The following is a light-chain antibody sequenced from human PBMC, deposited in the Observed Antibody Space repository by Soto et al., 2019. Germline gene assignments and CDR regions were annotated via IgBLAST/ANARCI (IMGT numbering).Light chain of an antibody. CDR2: DAS. V-gene: IGKV1-5*01. CDR1: QSTSSW. Sequence: DLQMTQSPSTLSASVGDRVTITCRASQSTSSWLAWYQQKPGKAPKLLIYDASSLESGVPSRFSGSGSGTEFTLTISSLQPDVFATYYCQQYNSYAALTFGGGTKVQIK. CDR3: QQYNSYAALT. J-gene: IGKJ4*01.